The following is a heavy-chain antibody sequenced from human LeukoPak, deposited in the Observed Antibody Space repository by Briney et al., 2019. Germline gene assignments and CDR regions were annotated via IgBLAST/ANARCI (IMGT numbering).Heavy chain of an antibody. Sequence: GGSLGLSCAAPGFTFSSYAMSWVRQAPGKGLEWVSAISGSGGSTYYADSVKGRFTISRDNSKNTLYLQMNSLRAEDTAVYYCAKSGRDYPYYFDYWGQGTLVTVSS. J-gene: IGHJ4*02. V-gene: IGHV3-23*01. CDR1: GFTFSSYA. CDR3: AKSGRDYPYYFDY. CDR2: ISGSGGST. D-gene: IGHD4-17*01.